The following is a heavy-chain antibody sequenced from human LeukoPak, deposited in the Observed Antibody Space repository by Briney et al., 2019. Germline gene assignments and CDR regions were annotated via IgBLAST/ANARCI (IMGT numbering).Heavy chain of an antibody. D-gene: IGHD6-25*01. J-gene: IGHJ4*02. CDR3: ARLVRGVSAGGYINRDY. Sequence: SETLSLTCNVSGSSIIRGYYWGWIRQPPGMGLEWIGTIYYSGSTNLNPSFKSRVTLSVDTSKNQFSLKLSSVTAADTAVYYCARLVRGVSAGGYINRDYWGQGTLVTVSS. CDR1: GSSIIRGYY. V-gene: IGHV4-38-2*02. CDR2: IYYSGST.